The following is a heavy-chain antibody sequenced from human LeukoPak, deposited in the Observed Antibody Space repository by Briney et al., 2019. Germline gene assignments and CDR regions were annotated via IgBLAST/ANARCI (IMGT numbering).Heavy chain of an antibody. CDR2: IIPKYSAS. Sequence: SVKVSCKASGGSFSDYPINWMRPAPGHGLEWLGSIIPKYSASNYAQAFQGRVTITADESTNTVYMEMSGLRPDDTAVYYCVRPDRIFGVPAAFDAWGQGTLVAVSS. V-gene: IGHV1-69*15. CDR3: VRPDRIFGVPAAFDA. J-gene: IGHJ3*01. CDR1: GGSFSDYP. D-gene: IGHD3-3*02.